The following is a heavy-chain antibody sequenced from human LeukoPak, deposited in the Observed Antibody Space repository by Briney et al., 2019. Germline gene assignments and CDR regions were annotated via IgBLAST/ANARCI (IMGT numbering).Heavy chain of an antibody. CDR1: GFTFSSYD. CDR2: ISYDGSNK. Sequence: PGGSLRLSCAASGFTFSSYDMHWVRQAPGKGLEWVAVISYDGSNKYYADSVKGRFTISRDNSKNTLYLQMNSLRAEDTAVYYCASSVVPAAIDVWGQGTTVTVSS. V-gene: IGHV3-30*19. D-gene: IGHD2-2*01. J-gene: IGHJ6*02. CDR3: ASSVVPAAIDV.